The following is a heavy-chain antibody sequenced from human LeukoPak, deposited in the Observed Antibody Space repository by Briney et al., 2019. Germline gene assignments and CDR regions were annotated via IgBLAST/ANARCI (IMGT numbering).Heavy chain of an antibody. CDR3: ARVGTVVTFAFDI. V-gene: IGHV1-46*03. Sequence: ASVKVSCKASGYTFTSYYMHWVRQAPGQELEWMGIINPSGSSTSYAQKFQGRVTMTRDTSTSTVYMELSSLRSEDTAVYYCARVGTVVTFAFDIWGQGTMVTVSS. J-gene: IGHJ3*02. D-gene: IGHD4-23*01. CDR2: INPSGSST. CDR1: GYTFTSYY.